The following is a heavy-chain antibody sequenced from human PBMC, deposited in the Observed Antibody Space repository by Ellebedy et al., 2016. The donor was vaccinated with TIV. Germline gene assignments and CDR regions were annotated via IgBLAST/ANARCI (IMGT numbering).Heavy chain of an antibody. CDR2: VYPSGTT. CDR1: GDSISSTNW. V-gene: IGHV4-4*02. J-gene: IGHJ6*02. Sequence: SETLSLTCGVSGDSISSTNWWTWVRQPPGKGLEWIGQVYPSGTTMYNPSLKGRVTMSVDKSKNQFSLILNSVTAADTAVYFCARTLYCSGSSCFLDGMDVWGQGTTVTVSS. CDR3: ARTLYCSGSSCFLDGMDV. D-gene: IGHD2-2*01.